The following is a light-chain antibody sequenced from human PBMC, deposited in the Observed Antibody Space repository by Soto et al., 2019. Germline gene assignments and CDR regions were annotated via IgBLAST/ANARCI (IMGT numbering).Light chain of an antibody. CDR1: QRTDSL. Sequence: ELVVTQSPDTLSLSPGARATLSCRAGQRTDSLLAGYQQKPDQDPRLLIYDASYRARGVPARFIGGGSGADFTLSITSQVPEDFAVYYCHQRSDWIFAFGPGTNVDIK. CDR3: HQRSDWIFA. V-gene: IGKV3-11*01. J-gene: IGKJ3*01. CDR2: DAS.